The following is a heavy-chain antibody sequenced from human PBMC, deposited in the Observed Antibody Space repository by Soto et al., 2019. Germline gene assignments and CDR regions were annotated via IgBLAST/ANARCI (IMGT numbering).Heavy chain of an antibody. CDR2: IYYSGST. V-gene: IGHV4-39*07. CDR1: GGCISSSSYY. J-gene: IGHJ4*02. CDR3: AILVKFPFAGTGFAS. D-gene: IGHD6-13*01. Sequence: PSETLSLTCTVYGGCISSSSYYWGWIRQPPGKGLEWIGSIYYSGSTYYNPSLRSRVTMSIDTSQEQFSLKLSSVTATDTAVYYCAILVKFPFAGTGFASWGRGTLVTVSS.